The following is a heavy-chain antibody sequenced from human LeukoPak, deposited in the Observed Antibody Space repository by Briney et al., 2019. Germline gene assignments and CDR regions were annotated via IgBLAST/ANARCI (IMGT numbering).Heavy chain of an antibody. V-gene: IGHV4-34*01. CDR2: INHSGST. J-gene: IGHJ4*02. D-gene: IGHD4-23*01. CDR3: ARENDYGGNPLFDY. Sequence: SETLSLTCAVYGGSFSGYYWSWIRQPPGKGLEWIGEINHSGSTNYNPSLKSRVTISVDTSKNQFSLKLSSVTAADTAVYYCARENDYGGNPLFDYWGQGTLVTVPS. CDR1: GGSFSGYY.